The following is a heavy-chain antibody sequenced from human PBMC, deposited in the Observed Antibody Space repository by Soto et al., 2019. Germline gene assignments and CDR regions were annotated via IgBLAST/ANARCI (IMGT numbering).Heavy chain of an antibody. CDR1: SVSNAW. D-gene: IGHD6-13*01. CDR2: IKSKTDGGTT. CDR3: TTPADGGIAAAGPIYYYYGMDV. Sequence: SVSNAWMNWVRPAPGKGLEWVGRIKSKTDGGTTDYAAPVKGRFTISRDDSKNTLYLQMNSLKTEDTAVYYCTTPADGGIAAAGPIYYYYGMDVWGQGTTVTVSS. V-gene: IGHV3-15*07. J-gene: IGHJ6*02.